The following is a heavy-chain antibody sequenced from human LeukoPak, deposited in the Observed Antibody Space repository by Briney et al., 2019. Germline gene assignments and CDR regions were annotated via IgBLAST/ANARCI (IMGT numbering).Heavy chain of an antibody. D-gene: IGHD3-22*01. CDR1: GFTFRDYA. V-gene: IGHV3-49*03. Sequence: PGGSLRLSCTASGFTFRDYAMSWFRQAPGKGLEWVGFIRSKVHGATTEYAASVKGRFTFSGDDSKSIAYLQMNSLKTEDTAVYYCTRSYNYYDSSGYYGFDSWGQGTLVTVSS. CDR2: IRSKVHGATT. CDR3: TRSYNYYDSSGYYGFDS. J-gene: IGHJ4*02.